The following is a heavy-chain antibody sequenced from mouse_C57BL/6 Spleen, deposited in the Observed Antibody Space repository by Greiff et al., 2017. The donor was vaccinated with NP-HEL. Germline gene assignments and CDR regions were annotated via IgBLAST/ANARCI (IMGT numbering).Heavy chain of an antibody. J-gene: IGHJ4*01. V-gene: IGHV1-26*01. CDR3: ARWFYAMDY. CDR1: GYTFTDYY. D-gene: IGHD2-2*01. CDR2: INPNNGGT. Sequence: EVQLQQSGPELVKPGASVKISCKASGYTFTDYYMIWVKQSHGKSLEWIGDINPNNGGTSYNQKFKGKATLTVDKSSSTAYMELRSLTSEDSAVYYCARWFYAMDYWGQGTSVTVSS.